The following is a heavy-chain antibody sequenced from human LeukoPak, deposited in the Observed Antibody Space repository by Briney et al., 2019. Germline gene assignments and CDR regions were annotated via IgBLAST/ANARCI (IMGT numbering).Heavy chain of an antibody. CDR2: ISYDGTHK. CDR1: GFTINSYS. D-gene: IGHD3-22*01. CDR3: AKSFYDSGGYYGIIDY. Sequence: GRSLRLSCAASGFTINSYSMYWVRQVPGKGLEWVAVISYDGTHKYYADSVKGRFTISRDNSKNTLHLQMNGLRVEDAALYYCAKSFYDSGGYYGIIDYWGQGTLATVSS. J-gene: IGHJ4*02. V-gene: IGHV3-30*18.